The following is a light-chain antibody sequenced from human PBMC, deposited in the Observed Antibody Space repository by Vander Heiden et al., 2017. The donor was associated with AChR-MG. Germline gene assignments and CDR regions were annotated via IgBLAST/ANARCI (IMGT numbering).Light chain of an antibody. CDR3: SSYTHTSWV. Sequence: QSALTQPPSASGSPGQSVTISCTGTSSDIGLYDYVSWYQQHPGNAPQLIIYEVTERPSGVPDRFSGSKSGNTASLTVSGLQAEDEADYYCSSYTHTSWVFGGGTKLSVL. CDR2: EVT. CDR1: SSDIGLYDY. J-gene: IGLJ3*02. V-gene: IGLV2-8*01.